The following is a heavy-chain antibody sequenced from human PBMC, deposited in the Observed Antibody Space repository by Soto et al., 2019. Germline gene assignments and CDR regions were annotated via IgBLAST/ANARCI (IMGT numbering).Heavy chain of an antibody. Sequence: SLTCALYGGSFDGYYWSWIRQSPGKGLEWIGEIHHSGSTKYNPSLKSRVSLSVDTSTKXXXXKXXXMXAXXRGXYYCARGVDSWSGYLFWGQGTPVTVSS. V-gene: IGHV4-34*01. CDR2: IHHSGST. CDR3: ARGVDSWSGYLF. CDR1: GGSFDGYY. J-gene: IGHJ4*02. D-gene: IGHD3-3*01.